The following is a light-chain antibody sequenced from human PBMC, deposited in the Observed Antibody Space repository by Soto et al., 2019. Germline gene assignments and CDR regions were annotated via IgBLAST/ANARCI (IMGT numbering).Light chain of an antibody. J-gene: IGKJ1*01. CDR2: DAS. CDR3: QQRYNWPWT. V-gene: IGKV3-11*01. CDR1: QSISYY. Sequence: DIVLTQSPATLSVSPGERATLSCRASQSISYYLAWYQQKPGHAPRLLIYDASNRATGIPARFSGSGSGTDFTLTISSLEPEDLAVYYCQQRYNWPWTFGQGTKVEIK.